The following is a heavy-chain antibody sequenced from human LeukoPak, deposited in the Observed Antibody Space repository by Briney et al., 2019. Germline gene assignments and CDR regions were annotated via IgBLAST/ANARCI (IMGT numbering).Heavy chain of an antibody. D-gene: IGHD6-13*01. J-gene: IGHJ4*02. V-gene: IGHV3-30*04. CDR3: AKAAAASYYFDY. CDR2: ISYDGSNK. Sequence: GGSLRLSCAASGFTFSSYATHWVRQAPGKGLEWVAVISYDGSNKYYADSVKGRFTISRDNSKNTLYLQMNSLRAEDTAVYYCAKAAAASYYFDYWGQGTLVTVSS. CDR1: GFTFSSYA.